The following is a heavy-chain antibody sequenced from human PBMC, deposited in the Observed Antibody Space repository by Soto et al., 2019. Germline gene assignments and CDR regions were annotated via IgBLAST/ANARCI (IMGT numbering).Heavy chain of an antibody. CDR1: GCTFSRDA. CDR3: ARGHGDSPDNSTWNFHGLDG. CDR2: IIPMYGTP. D-gene: IGHD1-7*01. J-gene: IGHJ6*02. V-gene: IGHV1-69*06. Sequence: SVKVSCKAFGCTFSRDAFSWGRQAPGQGLEWMGGIIPMYGTPIYAQKLQGRVTISADRSTKTAYVELGSLRSEDTALYYCARGHGDSPDNSTWNFHGLDGWGRGTEVTVYS.